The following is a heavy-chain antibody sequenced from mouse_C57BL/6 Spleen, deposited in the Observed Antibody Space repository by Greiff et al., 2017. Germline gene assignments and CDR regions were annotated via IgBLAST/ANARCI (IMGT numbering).Heavy chain of an antibody. CDR2: IDPKSGGT. CDR3: AGECYCAVDY. Sequence: VQLQQPGAELVKPGASVTLSCKASGYTFTSYWMHWVKQRPGRGLEWIGRIDPKSGGTKYNEKFKSKATLTVDKHSSTAYMQLSSLTSEDSAVSYCAGECYCAVDYWGQGTSVTVSS. CDR1: GYTFTSYW. D-gene: IGHD2-12*01. V-gene: IGHV1-72*01. J-gene: IGHJ4*01.